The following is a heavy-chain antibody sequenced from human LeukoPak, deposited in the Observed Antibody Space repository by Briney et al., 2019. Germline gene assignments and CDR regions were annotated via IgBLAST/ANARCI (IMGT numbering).Heavy chain of an antibody. D-gene: IGHD4-17*01. Sequence: GSLRLSCAASGFTFSSYSMNWVRQAPGKGLEWVSSISSSSSYIYYADSVKGRFTISRDNAKNSLYLQMNSLRAEDTAVYYCARTRTVTAWYFDYWGQGTLVTVSS. J-gene: IGHJ4*02. CDR2: ISSSSSYI. CDR1: GFTFSSYS. CDR3: ARTRTVTAWYFDY. V-gene: IGHV3-21*01.